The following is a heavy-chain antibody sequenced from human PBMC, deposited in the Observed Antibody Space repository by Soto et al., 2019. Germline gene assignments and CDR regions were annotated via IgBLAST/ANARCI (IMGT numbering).Heavy chain of an antibody. CDR1: GGSISSGDYY. CDR3: ARLKMVRGANWFDP. D-gene: IGHD3-10*01. Sequence: PSETLSLTCTVSGGSISSGDYYWSWIRQPPGKGLEWIGYIYYSGSTYYNPSLKSRVTISVDTSKNQFSLKLSSVTAADTAVYYCARLKMVRGANWFDPWGQGTLVTVSS. V-gene: IGHV4-30-4*01. CDR2: IYYSGST. J-gene: IGHJ5*02.